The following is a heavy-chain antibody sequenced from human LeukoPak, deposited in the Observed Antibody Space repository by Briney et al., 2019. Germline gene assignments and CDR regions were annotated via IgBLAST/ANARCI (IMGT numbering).Heavy chain of an antibody. CDR1: GDSISDFY. CDR2: IHYSGNS. D-gene: IGHD2-8*01. J-gene: IGHJ5*01. CDR3: ALAPNSNWFDF. V-gene: IGHV4-59*08. Sequence: SETLSLTCSVSGDSISDFYWTWIRQPPGKRLEWIGSIHYSGNSNYNPSLQSRVTISIDTSRKQLFLKLTSVTAADTAVYYCALAPNSNWFDFWGQGTLVTVSS.